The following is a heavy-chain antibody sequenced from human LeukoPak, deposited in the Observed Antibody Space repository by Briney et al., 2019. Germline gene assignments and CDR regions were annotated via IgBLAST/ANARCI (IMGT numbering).Heavy chain of an antibody. Sequence: SETLSLTCTVSGGSISSYYWSWIRQSAGKGLEWIGRISTSGSTNYNPSLKSRLTMSIDTSKNQFSLKLSSVTAADTAVYYCAGSFRDYYDSSGYYYGFDYWGLGTLVTVSS. V-gene: IGHV4-4*07. CDR3: AGSFRDYYDSSGYYYGFDY. CDR2: ISTSGST. CDR1: GGSISSYY. D-gene: IGHD3-22*01. J-gene: IGHJ4*02.